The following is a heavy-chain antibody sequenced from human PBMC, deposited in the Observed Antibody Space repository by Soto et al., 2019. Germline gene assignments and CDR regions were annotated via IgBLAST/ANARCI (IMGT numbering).Heavy chain of an antibody. CDR2: IYTSGST. D-gene: IGHD3-10*01. V-gene: IGHV4-4*07. CDR1: GGSISSYY. J-gene: IGHJ6*02. CDR3: ARGYYYGSGSYYLDYYYYGMGV. Sequence: PSETLSLTCTVSGGSISSYYWSWIRQPAGKGLEWIGRIYTSGSTNYNPSLKSRVTMSVDTSKNQFSLKLSSVTAADTAVYYCARGYYYGSGSYYLDYYYYGMGVWGQGTTVTVSS.